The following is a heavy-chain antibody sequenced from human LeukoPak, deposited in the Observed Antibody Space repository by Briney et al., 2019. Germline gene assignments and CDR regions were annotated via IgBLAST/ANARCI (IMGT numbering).Heavy chain of an antibody. J-gene: IGHJ4*02. D-gene: IGHD1-1*01. CDR3: AREWVDWNHCVYYFDY. CDR1: GYTFTGYY. CDR2: INPNSGGT. Sequence: ASVKVSCKASGYTFTGYYMHWVRQAPGQGLEWMGWINPNSGGTNYAQKFQGRVTMTRDTSISTAYMELSRLRSDDTAVYYCAREWVDWNHCVYYFDYWGQGTLVTVSS. V-gene: IGHV1-2*02.